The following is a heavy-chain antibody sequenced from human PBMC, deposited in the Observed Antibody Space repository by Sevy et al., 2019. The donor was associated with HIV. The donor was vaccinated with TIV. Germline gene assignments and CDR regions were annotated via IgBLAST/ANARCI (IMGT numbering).Heavy chain of an antibody. V-gene: IGHV3-49*03. D-gene: IGHD3-22*01. Sequence: GGSLRLSCTRSGFTFGDYAMSWFRQAPGMGLEWVGFIRSKDYGGATEYAASVKGRFTISRDDSKSIADLQMNSLKTEDTAVYYCTRGYYYDSSGYSDYWGQGTLVTVSS. CDR3: TRGYYYDSSGYSDY. J-gene: IGHJ4*02. CDR1: GFTFGDYA. CDR2: IRSKDYGGAT.